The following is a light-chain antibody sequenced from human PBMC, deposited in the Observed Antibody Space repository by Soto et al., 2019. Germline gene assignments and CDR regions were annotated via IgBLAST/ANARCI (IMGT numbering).Light chain of an antibody. CDR1: QSVSRSY. CDR3: QQYGSSPWT. CDR2: GAS. V-gene: IGKV3-20*01. J-gene: IGKJ1*01. Sequence: EIVLTQSPGTLSLSPGERATLSCRASQSVSRSYLAWDQQKPCQAPRLLIYGASSRATGIPDRFSGSGSGTDFTLTISRLEPEDFAVYYCQQYGSSPWTFGQGNKVEIK.